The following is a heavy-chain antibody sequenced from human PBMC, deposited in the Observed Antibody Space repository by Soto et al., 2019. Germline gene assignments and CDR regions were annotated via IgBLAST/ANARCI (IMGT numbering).Heavy chain of an antibody. Sequence: EVQLVESGGGLVKPGGSLRLSCAASGFTFSNAWMSWVRQAPGKGLEWVGRIKSKTDGGTTDYAAPVKGRFTISRDDSKNTLYLQMNSLKTEDTAVYYCTTDLTYYYDSSSYYPFDYWGQGTLVTVSS. J-gene: IGHJ4*02. D-gene: IGHD3-22*01. CDR1: GFTFSNAW. CDR3: TTDLTYYYDSSSYYPFDY. CDR2: IKSKTDGGTT. V-gene: IGHV3-15*01.